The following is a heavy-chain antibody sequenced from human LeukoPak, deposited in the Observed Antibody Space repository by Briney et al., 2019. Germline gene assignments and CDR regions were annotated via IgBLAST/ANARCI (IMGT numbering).Heavy chain of an antibody. CDR1: GYTFTGYY. V-gene: IGHV1-2*04. J-gene: IGHJ4*02. D-gene: IGHD3-22*01. CDR3: ARDISGTYYDSSGDSDY. Sequence: ASVQDSCKASGYTFTGYYMHWVRPAPGQGLEWMGWIKPNSGGTNCAQKFQSCVTMTRDTSISTAYKELSRLRSDDTAVYYCARDISGTYYDSSGDSDYWGQGTLVTVSS. CDR2: IKPNSGGT.